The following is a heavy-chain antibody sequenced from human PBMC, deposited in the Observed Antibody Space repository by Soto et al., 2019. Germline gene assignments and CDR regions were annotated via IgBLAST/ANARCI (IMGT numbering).Heavy chain of an antibody. J-gene: IGHJ4*02. D-gene: IGHD6-6*01. CDR2: INAGNGNT. CDR1: GYTFTNYP. Sequence: QVQLVQSGAEVKKPGASGKVSCKASGYTFTNYPMHWVRQVPGHRLEWMGWINAGNGNTKFSQKFQGRVTITRDTSASTAYMELSSLRSEDTAIYYCASTITARRGRVYWGQGTLVTVSS. V-gene: IGHV1-3*01. CDR3: ASTITARRGRVY.